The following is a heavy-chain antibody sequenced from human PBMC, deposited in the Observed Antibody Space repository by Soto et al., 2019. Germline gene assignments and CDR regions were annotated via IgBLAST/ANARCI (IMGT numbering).Heavy chain of an antibody. D-gene: IGHD6-13*01. CDR3: ARDTHLAAAGLPLYYFDY. J-gene: IGHJ4*02. CDR1: GGTFSSYA. V-gene: IGHV1-69*13. Sequence: GASVKVSCKASGGTFSSYAISWVRQAPGQGLEWMGGIIPIFGTANYAQKFQGRVTITADESTSTAYMELSSLRSEDTAVYYCARDTHLAAAGLPLYYFDYWGQGTLVTVSS. CDR2: IIPIFGTA.